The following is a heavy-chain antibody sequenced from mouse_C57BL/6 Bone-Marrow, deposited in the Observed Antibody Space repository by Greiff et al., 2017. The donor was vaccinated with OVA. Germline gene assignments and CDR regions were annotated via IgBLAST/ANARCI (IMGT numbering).Heavy chain of an antibody. CDR2: IDPSDSET. CDR1: GYTFTSYW. D-gene: IGHD2-4*01. J-gene: IGHJ3*01. Sequence: QVHVKQPGAELVRPGSSVKLSCKASGYTFTSYWMHWVKQRPIQGLEWIGNIDPSDSETHYNQKFKDKATLTVDKSSSTAYMQLSSLTSEDSAVYYCARGGNYYDYGWCAYWGQGTLVTVSA. CDR3: ARGGNYYDYGWCAY. V-gene: IGHV1-52*01.